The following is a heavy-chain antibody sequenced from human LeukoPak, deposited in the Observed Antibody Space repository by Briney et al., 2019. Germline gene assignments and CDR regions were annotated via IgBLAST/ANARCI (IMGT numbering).Heavy chain of an antibody. J-gene: IGHJ6*02. CDR2: IYYSGST. CDR1: GGSISSSSYY. V-gene: IGHV4-39*01. CDR3: ARQSSDILTGYYRGPYYYYGMDV. Sequence: PSETLSLTCTVSGGSISSSSYYWGWIRQPPGKGLEWIGSIYYSGSTYYNPSLKSGVTISVDTSKNQFSLKLSSVTAADTAVYYCARQSSDILTGYYRGPYYYYGMDVWGQGTTVTVSS. D-gene: IGHD3-9*01.